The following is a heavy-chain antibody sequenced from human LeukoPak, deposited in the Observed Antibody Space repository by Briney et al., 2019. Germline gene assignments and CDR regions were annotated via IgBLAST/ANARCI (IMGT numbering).Heavy chain of an antibody. Sequence: SVKVSCKASGGTFSSYAISWVRQAPGQGLEWMGGIIPTFGTANYAQKFQGRVTITADESTSTAYMELSSLRSEDTAVYYCARILYGSSSGGETYNWFDPWGQGTLVTVSS. CDR2: IIPTFGTA. CDR1: GGTFSSYA. CDR3: ARILYGSSSGGETYNWFDP. J-gene: IGHJ5*02. D-gene: IGHD6-6*01. V-gene: IGHV1-69*13.